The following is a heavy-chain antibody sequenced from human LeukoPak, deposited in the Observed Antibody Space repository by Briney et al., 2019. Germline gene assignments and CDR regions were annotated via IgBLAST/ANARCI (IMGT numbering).Heavy chain of an antibody. CDR1: GFTFSTYG. J-gene: IGHJ1*01. V-gene: IGHV3-33*01. D-gene: IGHD6-13*01. CDR3: ARDHSSTSEYFQH. Sequence: GGSLRLSCAASGFTFSTYGMHWVRQAPGKGLEWVAVIWYDGSMKYYADSVKGRFTISRDNSKNTLYLQMNSLRAEDTAVYYCARDHSSTSEYFQHWGQGTLVTVSS. CDR2: IWYDGSMK.